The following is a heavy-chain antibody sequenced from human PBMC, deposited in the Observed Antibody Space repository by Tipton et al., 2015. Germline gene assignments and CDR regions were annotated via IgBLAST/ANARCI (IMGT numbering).Heavy chain of an antibody. Sequence: QLVQSGAEVKKPGESLKISCKGSGYSFTSYWIGWVRQMPGKGLEWMGIIYPGGSETRYSPSFQGQVTISADKSISTAYLQWSSLKASDTAVYYCARRLPYFEWSKVYYFDYWGQGSPVTVSP. V-gene: IGHV5-51*01. CDR3: ARRLPYFEWSKVYYFDY. J-gene: IGHJ4*02. CDR1: GYSFTSYW. D-gene: IGHD3-9*01. CDR2: IYPGGSET.